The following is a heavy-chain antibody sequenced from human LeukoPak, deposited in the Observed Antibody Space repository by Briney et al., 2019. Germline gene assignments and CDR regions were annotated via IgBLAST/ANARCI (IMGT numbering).Heavy chain of an antibody. CDR1: GGSISSYY. J-gene: IGHJ4*02. D-gene: IGHD6-6*01. CDR2: IYYSGST. Sequence: SETLSLTCTVSGGSISSYYWSWIRQPPGKGLEWIGYIYYSGSTNYNPSLKSRVTISVDTSKNQFSLKLSSVTAADTAVYYCARDKYSIYNWGQGTLVTVSS. V-gene: IGHV4-59*01. CDR3: ARDKYSIYN.